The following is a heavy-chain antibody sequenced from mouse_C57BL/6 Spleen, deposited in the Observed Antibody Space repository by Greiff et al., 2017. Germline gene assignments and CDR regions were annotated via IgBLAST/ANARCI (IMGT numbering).Heavy chain of an antibody. CDR2: INPSNGGT. CDR1: GYTFTSYW. J-gene: IGHJ3*01. CDR3: ARLGGNYGFAY. D-gene: IGHD2-1*01. V-gene: IGHV1-53*01. Sequence: QVHVKQPGTELVKPGASVKLSCKASGYTFTSYWMHWVKQRPGQGLEWIGNINPSNGGTNYNEKFKSKATLTVDKSSSTAYMQLSSLTSEDSAVYYCARLGGNYGFAYWGQGTLVTVSA.